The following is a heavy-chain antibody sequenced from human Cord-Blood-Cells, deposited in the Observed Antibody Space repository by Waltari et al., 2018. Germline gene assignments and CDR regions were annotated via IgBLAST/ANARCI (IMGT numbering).Heavy chain of an antibody. V-gene: IGHV4-31*03. CDR2: IYYSGST. J-gene: IGHJ4*02. Sequence: QVQLQESGPGLVKPSQTLSLTCTVSGGPLSSGGYYWSWIRQHPGKGLEWIGYIYYSGSTYYNPSLKSRVTISVDTSKNQFSLKLSSVTAADTAVYYCAMSSIAARPFDYWGQGTLVTVSS. CDR1: GGPLSSGGYY. CDR3: AMSSIAARPFDY. D-gene: IGHD6-6*01.